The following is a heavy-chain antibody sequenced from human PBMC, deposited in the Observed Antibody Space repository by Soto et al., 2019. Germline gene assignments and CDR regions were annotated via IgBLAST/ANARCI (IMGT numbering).Heavy chain of an antibody. Sequence: ASVKVSCKASGYTFTSYYMHWVRQAPGQGLEWMGIINPSGGSTSYAQKFQGRVTMTRDTSTSTVYMELSSLRSEDTAVYYCARANYYYDSSGYRGRSYFDYWGQGTLVTVSS. V-gene: IGHV1-46*01. D-gene: IGHD3-22*01. CDR1: GYTFTSYY. CDR3: ARANYYYDSSGYRGRSYFDY. CDR2: INPSGGST. J-gene: IGHJ4*02.